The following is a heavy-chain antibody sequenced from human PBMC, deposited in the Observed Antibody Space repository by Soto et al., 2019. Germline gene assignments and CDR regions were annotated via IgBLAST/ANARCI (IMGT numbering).Heavy chain of an antibody. V-gene: IGHV3-9*01. D-gene: IGHD5-18*01. CDR1: GFTFDDYA. CDR3: AKAVGSYGNFDY. J-gene: IGHJ4*02. Sequence: EVQLVESGGGLVQPGRSLRLSCAASGFTFDDYAMHWVRQAPGKGLEWVSRISWNSGSIGYADAVKGRFIISRDNAKNSLYLQMNSLIAEDTALYYCAKAVGSYGNFDYWGQGTLVTVSS. CDR2: ISWNSGSI.